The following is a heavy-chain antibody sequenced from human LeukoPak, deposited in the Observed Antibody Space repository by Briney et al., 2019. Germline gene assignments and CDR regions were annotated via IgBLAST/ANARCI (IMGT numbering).Heavy chain of an antibody. CDR2: IGGSGGST. Sequence: GGSLRLSCAASGFTFSSYAMSWVRQAPGKGLEWVSAIGGSGGSTYYADSVKGRFTISRDNAKNSLYLQMNSLRAEDTAVYYCARVVYDSSGYYWEVTGYYYYMDVWGKGTTVAVSS. CDR1: GFTFSSYA. D-gene: IGHD3-22*01. CDR3: ARVVYDSSGYYWEVTGYYYYMDV. J-gene: IGHJ6*03. V-gene: IGHV3-23*01.